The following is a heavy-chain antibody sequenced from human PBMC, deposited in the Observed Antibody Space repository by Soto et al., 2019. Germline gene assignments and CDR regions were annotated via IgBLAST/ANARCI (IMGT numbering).Heavy chain of an antibody. CDR1: GFTVSSNY. CDR3: ARAPDYGGNSGAFDY. V-gene: IGHV3-53*01. CDR2: IYSGGST. J-gene: IGHJ4*02. D-gene: IGHD4-17*01. Sequence: GSLRLSCAASGFTVSSNYMSWVRQAPGKGLEWVSVIYSGGSTYYADSVKGRFTISRDNSKNTLYLQMNSLRAEDTAVYYCARAPDYGGNSGAFDYWGQGTLVTVPQ.